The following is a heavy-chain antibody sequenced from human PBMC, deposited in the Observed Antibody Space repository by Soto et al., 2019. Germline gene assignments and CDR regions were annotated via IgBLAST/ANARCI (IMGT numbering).Heavy chain of an antibody. D-gene: IGHD6-6*01. V-gene: IGHV3-23*01. Sequence: GGSLRLSCAASPIAFSNYAMDWVRQAPGKGLEWVSSISTSIDATYYADSVKGRFTISRDDSKNTLYLQMNSLRAEDSAVYYCAKDRTVAARNFDYWGQGTKVTVSS. CDR1: PIAFSNYA. CDR3: AKDRTVAARNFDY. J-gene: IGHJ4*02. CDR2: ISTSIDAT.